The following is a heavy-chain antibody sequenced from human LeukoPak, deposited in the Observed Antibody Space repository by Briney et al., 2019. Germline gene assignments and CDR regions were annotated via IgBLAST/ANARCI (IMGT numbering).Heavy chain of an antibody. CDR3: ARISGGWYYFDY. CDR1: GGSISSYY. Sequence: SETLSLTCTVSGGSISSYYWSWIRQPPGKGLEWIGYIYYSGSTNYNPSLKSRVTISVDTSKNQFSLKLSSVTAADTAVYYCARISGGWYYFDYWGQGTLVTVSS. V-gene: IGHV4-59*08. CDR2: IYYSGST. D-gene: IGHD6-19*01. J-gene: IGHJ4*02.